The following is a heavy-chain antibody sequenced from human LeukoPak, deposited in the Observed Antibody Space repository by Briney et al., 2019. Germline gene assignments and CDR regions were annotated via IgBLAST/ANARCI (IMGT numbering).Heavy chain of an antibody. Sequence: ASVKVSCKASGYTFTGYFMHWVRQAPGQGLEWMGWINPNNGGTNYAQKFQGRVTMTRDTSISTAYMELSRLRSDDTAVYYCAREGGGDYILDYWGQGTLVTVSS. V-gene: IGHV1-2*02. CDR3: AREGGGDYILDY. CDR2: INPNNGGT. J-gene: IGHJ4*02. D-gene: IGHD2-21*02. CDR1: GYTFTGYF.